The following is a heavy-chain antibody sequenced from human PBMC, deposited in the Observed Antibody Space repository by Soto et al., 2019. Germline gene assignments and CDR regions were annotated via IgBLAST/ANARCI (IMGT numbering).Heavy chain of an antibody. V-gene: IGHV3-30*18. CDR3: AKVIWDSGYDFYYYGLDV. Sequence: PGGSLRLSCAASGFTISNYGMHWVRQAPGKGLEWVAIISYDGTDKYYADSVKGRFTISRDNSKNTLYLQMSSLRAEDTAIYYCAKVIWDSGYDFYYYGLDVWGQGTTVTVSS. J-gene: IGHJ6*02. CDR2: ISYDGTDK. CDR1: GFTISNYG. D-gene: IGHD5-12*01.